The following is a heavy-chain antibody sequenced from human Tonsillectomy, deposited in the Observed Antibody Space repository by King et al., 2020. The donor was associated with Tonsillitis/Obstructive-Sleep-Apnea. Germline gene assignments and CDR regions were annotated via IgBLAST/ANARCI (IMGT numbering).Heavy chain of an antibody. CDR2: IYWDDDK. CDR3: AHRPGYCSSTSHYNTGGLFDP. V-gene: IGHV2-5*02. CDR1: GFSLSTSGVG. D-gene: IGHD2-2*02. Sequence: TLKESGPTLVKPTQTLTLTCTFSGFSLSTSGVGVGWIRQPPGKALEWLALIYWDDDKRYSPSLKSRLTITKDTSKNQVVLTMTNMDPVDTATYYCAHRPGYCSSTSHYNTGGLFDPWGPGTLVPVPS. J-gene: IGHJ5*02.